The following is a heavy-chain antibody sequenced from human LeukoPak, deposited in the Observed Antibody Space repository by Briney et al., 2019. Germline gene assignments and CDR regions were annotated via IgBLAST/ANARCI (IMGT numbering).Heavy chain of an antibody. Sequence: GASVKVSCKASGYTFTGYHMHWVRQAPGQGLEWMGRINPNSGDTNYAQKFQGRVTMTRDTSITTAYMELSRLRSDDTAMYYCARDYCSSTSCLFGYWGQGTLVTVSS. CDR3: ARDYCSSTSCLFGY. J-gene: IGHJ4*02. CDR1: GYTFTGYH. D-gene: IGHD2-2*01. CDR2: INPNSGDT. V-gene: IGHV1-2*06.